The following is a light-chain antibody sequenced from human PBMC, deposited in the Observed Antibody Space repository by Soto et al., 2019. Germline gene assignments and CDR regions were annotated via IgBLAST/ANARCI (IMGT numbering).Light chain of an antibody. CDR1: SSDVGGYNY. Sequence: QSALTQPASVSGSPGQSITISCTGTSSDVGGYNYVSWYQQHPGKAPKLMIYEVSNRPSGVYNRFSGSKAGNTASLTIAGLQAEDEDDYYCSSYTSSSTLVVFGGGTKLTVL. V-gene: IGLV2-14*01. CDR2: EVS. CDR3: SSYTSSSTLVV. J-gene: IGLJ2*01.